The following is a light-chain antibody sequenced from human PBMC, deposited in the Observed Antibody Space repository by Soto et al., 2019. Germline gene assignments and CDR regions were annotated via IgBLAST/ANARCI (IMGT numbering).Light chain of an antibody. Sequence: EIVVTQSPVTLSVSPGETATLSCRASQNVFNNLAWYQVKSGQAPRLLIYAASTRATGIPIRFSGSGSGTDFSLTINSLQSEDFALYYCQQYNKWLTFGGGTKVEI. CDR3: QQYNKWLT. V-gene: IGKV3-15*01. CDR1: QNVFNN. CDR2: AAS. J-gene: IGKJ4*01.